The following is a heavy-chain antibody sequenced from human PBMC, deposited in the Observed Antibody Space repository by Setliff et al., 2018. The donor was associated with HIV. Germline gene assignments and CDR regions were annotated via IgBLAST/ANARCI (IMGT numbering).Heavy chain of an antibody. J-gene: IGHJ5*02. V-gene: IGHV1-18*01. CDR3: ARARLQGIVTAVGPRDNCLDP. D-gene: IGHD1-26*01. CDR1: GYSFINYG. CDR2: ISAYTGHT. Sequence: ASVKVSCKASGYSFINYGISWVRQAPGQGLEWMGWISAYTGHTDYASRLLGRVTLTTDTSTSTAYMELRSLTSDDTAVYYCARARLQGIVTAVGPRDNCLDPWGQGTRVTVSS.